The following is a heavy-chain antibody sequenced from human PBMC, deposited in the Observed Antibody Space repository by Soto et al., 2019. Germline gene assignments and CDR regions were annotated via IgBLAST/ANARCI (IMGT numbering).Heavy chain of an antibody. Sequence: QLLESGPGLVKPSETLSLTCTVSGGSISSSSYYWGWIRQPPGKGLEWIGSIYYSGSTYYNPSLKSRVTISVDTSKNQFSLKLSSVTAADTAVYYCARHSRSTGDWLFTLFDYWGQGTLVTVSS. CDR3: ARHSRSTGDWLFTLFDY. J-gene: IGHJ4*02. V-gene: IGHV4-39*01. CDR2: IYYSGST. CDR1: GGSISSSSYY. D-gene: IGHD3-9*01.